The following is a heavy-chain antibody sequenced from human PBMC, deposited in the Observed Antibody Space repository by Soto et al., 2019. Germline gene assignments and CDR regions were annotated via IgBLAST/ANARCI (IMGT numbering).Heavy chain of an antibody. V-gene: IGHV1-69*12. CDR3: ARNYGTAMVYYYYGMDV. CDR2: IIPIFGTA. Sequence: QVQLVQSGAEVKKPGSSVKVSCKASGGTFSSYAISWVRQAPGQGLEWMGGIIPIFGTANYAQKFQGRVTITADQSTSTAYMELSSLRSEDTAVYYCARNYGTAMVYYYYGMDVWGQGTTVTVSS. J-gene: IGHJ6*02. CDR1: GGTFSSYA. D-gene: IGHD5-18*01.